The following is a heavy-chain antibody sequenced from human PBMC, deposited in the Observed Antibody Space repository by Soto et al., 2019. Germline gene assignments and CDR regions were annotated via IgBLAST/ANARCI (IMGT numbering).Heavy chain of an antibody. V-gene: IGHV4-59*08. CDR1: GGSIGSYY. CDR3: ARISGYRSYYYYYYMDI. CDR2: MYYSGST. J-gene: IGHJ6*03. D-gene: IGHD5-12*01. Sequence: SETLSLTCTVSGGSIGSYYWSWIRQPPGKGLEWIGYMYYSGSTNYNPSLKSRVTISVDTSKNQFSLKLSSVTAADTAVYYCARISGYRSYYYYYYMDIWGKGTTVTVSS.